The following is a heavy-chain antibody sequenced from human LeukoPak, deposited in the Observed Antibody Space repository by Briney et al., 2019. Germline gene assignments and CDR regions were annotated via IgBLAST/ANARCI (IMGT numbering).Heavy chain of an antibody. J-gene: IGHJ4*02. V-gene: IGHV4-38-2*02. CDR2: IYYSGST. CDR3: ARDLYCSGGSCYHYYFDY. CDR1: GYSISSGYY. D-gene: IGHD2-15*01. Sequence: PSETLSLTCTVSGYSISSGYYWGWIRPPPGKGLEWIGSIYYSGSTYYNPSLESRVTISVDTSKNQFSLKLSSVTAADTAVYYCARDLYCSGGSCYHYYFDYWGQGTLVTVSS.